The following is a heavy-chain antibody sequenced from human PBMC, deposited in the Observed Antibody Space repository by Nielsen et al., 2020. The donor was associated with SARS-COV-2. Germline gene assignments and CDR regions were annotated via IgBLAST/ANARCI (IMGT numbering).Heavy chain of an antibody. CDR1: GVSITGGGYS. CDR3: ARDQLPHFYDGSGYTPGAFDV. CDR2: LYFGGST. Sequence: SETLSLPCTVSGVSITGGGYSWSWIRPRPGKGLEWIVYLYFGGSTNYNPSLTARVTIPADPSALPIYLSSVTAANTAEYYCARDQLPHFYDGSGYTPGAFDVWGQGALVTVSS. V-gene: IGHV4-31*03. D-gene: IGHD3-22*01. J-gene: IGHJ3*01.